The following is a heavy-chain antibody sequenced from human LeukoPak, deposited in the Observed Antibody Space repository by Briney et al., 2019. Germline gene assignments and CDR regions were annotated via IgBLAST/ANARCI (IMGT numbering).Heavy chain of an antibody. J-gene: IGHJ4*02. CDR2: IKLDGSEK. D-gene: IGHD6-19*01. V-gene: IGHV3-7*03. CDR1: GFTFGKYW. CDR3: ARAGMGSGWAYYFDY. Sequence: GGSLRLSCVASGFTFGKYWMSWVRQAPGKGLEWVANIKLDGSEKNYVDSVKGRFTISRDNTKNSLYLQMNSLRAEDTAVFYCARAGMGSGWAYYFDYWGQGTLVTVSS.